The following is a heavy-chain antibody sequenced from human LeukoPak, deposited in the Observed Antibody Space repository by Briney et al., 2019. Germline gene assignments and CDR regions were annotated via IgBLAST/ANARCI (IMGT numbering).Heavy chain of an antibody. Sequence: SETLSLTCAVYDGSFSGYYWSWIRQPPGKGLEWIGEIYHSGSTNYNTSLKSRVTISLDTSKNQFSLKLSSVTAADTAVYYCARGLDDGDYVGWFDPWGQGTLVTVSS. CDR1: DGSFSGYY. V-gene: IGHV4-34*01. CDR3: ARGLDDGDYVGWFDP. J-gene: IGHJ5*02. D-gene: IGHD4-17*01. CDR2: IYHSGST.